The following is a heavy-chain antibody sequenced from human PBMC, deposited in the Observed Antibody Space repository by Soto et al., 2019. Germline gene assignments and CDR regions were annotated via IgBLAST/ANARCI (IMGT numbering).Heavy chain of an antibody. CDR3: ARSDTTARAFDI. D-gene: IGHD1-1*01. Sequence: EVQLLESGGGLVQPGGSLRLSCAASGFTYSSHAMSWVRQAPGKGLEWVSAISGSGGSTYYADSVKGRFTISRDNSKNTRYLQMNSLRVEDTAVYYCARSDTTARAFDIRGQGTMVTVST. CDR1: GFTYSSHA. V-gene: IGHV3-23*01. J-gene: IGHJ3*02. CDR2: ISGSGGST.